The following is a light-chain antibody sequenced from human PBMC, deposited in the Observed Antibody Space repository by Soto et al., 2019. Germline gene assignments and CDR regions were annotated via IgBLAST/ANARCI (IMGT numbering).Light chain of an antibody. Sequence: QSALTQPPSASGSPGQSVTISCTGTSSDVGGYNFVSWYQQHPGKAPKLMIYEVSKRPSGVPDRFSGSKSGNTASLTVSGLQAEDEADYYCSSYAGYNTGVFGGGTKLTVL. CDR3: SSYAGYNTGV. CDR1: SSDVGGYNF. CDR2: EVS. J-gene: IGLJ3*02. V-gene: IGLV2-8*01.